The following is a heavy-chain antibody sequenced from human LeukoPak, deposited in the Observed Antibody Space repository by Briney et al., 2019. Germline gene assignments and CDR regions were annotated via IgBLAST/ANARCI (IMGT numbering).Heavy chain of an antibody. V-gene: IGHV1-2*02. CDR3: ARAARTRIAAAGMSRLYYYYYMDV. CDR2: INANSGGT. Sequence: PRASVKVSCKASGYTFTGYYMHWVRQAPRQGLEWMGWINANSGGTNYAQKFQGRVTMTRDTSISTAYMELSRLRSDDTAVYYCARAARTRIAAAGMSRLYYYYYMDVWGKGTTVTVSS. D-gene: IGHD6-13*01. J-gene: IGHJ6*03. CDR1: GYTFTGYY.